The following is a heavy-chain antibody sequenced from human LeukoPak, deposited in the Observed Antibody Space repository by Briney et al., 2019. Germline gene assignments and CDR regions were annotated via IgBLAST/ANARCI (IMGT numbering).Heavy chain of an antibody. D-gene: IGHD6-13*01. CDR3: ARDFPLAADDAFDI. Sequence: GRSLRLSCAASGFSFSSYAMDWVRQAPGKGLEGVAVISGDGVNKYYAESVKGRFTISRDKSKNTLYLQMNSLRAEDTAVYYCARDFPLAADDAFDIWGQGTMVTVSS. V-gene: IGHV3-30-3*01. CDR2: ISGDGVNK. CDR1: GFSFSSYA. J-gene: IGHJ3*02.